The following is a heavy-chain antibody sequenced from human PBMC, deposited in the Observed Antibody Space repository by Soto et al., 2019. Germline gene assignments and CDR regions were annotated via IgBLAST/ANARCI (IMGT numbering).Heavy chain of an antibody. J-gene: IGHJ4*02. CDR2: ISYDGSNK. CDR1: GFTFSSYG. V-gene: IGHV3-30*18. CDR3: AKDSCGGDCYLDY. Sequence: PGGSLRLSCAASGFTFSSYGMHWVRQARGKGLEWLAVISYDGSNKYYADSVKCRFTISRDNSRNTLYLQMNSLRAEDTAVYYCAKDSCGGDCYLDYWGQGTLVTVSS. D-gene: IGHD2-21*02.